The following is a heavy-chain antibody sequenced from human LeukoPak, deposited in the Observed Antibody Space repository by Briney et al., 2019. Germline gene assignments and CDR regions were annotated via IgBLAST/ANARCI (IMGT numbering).Heavy chain of an antibody. D-gene: IGHD4-17*01. V-gene: IGHV3-30*02. CDR1: GFTFDDFG. CDR2: IRSDGTNT. J-gene: IGHJ4*02. CDR3: AKDRDDYGDDC. Sequence: PGGSLRLSCAASGFTFDDFGMHWVRQAPGKGLEWVALIRSDGTNTYYVDSVKGRFTIYRENSKNTLYLQMTSLRVEDTAVYYCAKDRDDYGDDCWGQGILVTVST.